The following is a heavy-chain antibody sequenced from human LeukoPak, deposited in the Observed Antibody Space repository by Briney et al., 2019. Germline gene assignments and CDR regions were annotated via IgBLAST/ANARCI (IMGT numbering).Heavy chain of an antibody. CDR3: ARQNCTLTSCYDYYHYHMDV. CDR2: ITASSTAI. CDR1: GFTFNTYT. D-gene: IGHD2-2*01. J-gene: IGHJ6*03. Sequence: GGSLRLSCAASGFTFNTYTMNWVRQAPGKGLEWVSSITASSTAIYSADSVKGRFTTSRDNAKNFLYLQMNSLRAEDTAVYYCARQNCTLTSCYDYYHYHMDVWGKGTAVTISS. V-gene: IGHV3-21*01.